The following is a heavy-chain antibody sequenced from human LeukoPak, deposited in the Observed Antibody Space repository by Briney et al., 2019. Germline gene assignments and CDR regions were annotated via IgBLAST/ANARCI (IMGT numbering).Heavy chain of an antibody. CDR2: ISSSSSYI. D-gene: IGHD6-19*01. J-gene: IGHJ3*02. Sequence: PAGCLRLSCAASGFTFSSYSMNWVRQAPGKGLEWVSSISSSSSYIYYADSVKGRFTISRDNAKNSLYLQMNSLRAEDTAVYYCASGYSSGSDAFDIWGQGTMVTVSS. CDR3: ASGYSSGSDAFDI. V-gene: IGHV3-21*01. CDR1: GFTFSSYS.